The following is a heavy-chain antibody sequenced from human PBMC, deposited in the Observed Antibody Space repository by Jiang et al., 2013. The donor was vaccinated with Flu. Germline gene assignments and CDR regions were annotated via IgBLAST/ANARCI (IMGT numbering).Heavy chain of an antibody. CDR3: AREWSSSWYQHQNYFDY. Sequence: GSGLVKPSQTLSLTCTVSGGSISSGSYYWSWIRQPAGKGLEWIGRIYTSGSTNYNPSLKSRVTISVDTSKNQFSLKLSSVTAADTAVYYCAREWSSSWYQHQNYFDYWGQGTLVTVSS. V-gene: IGHV4-61*02. D-gene: IGHD6-13*01. CDR2: IYTSGST. CDR1: GGSISSGSYY. J-gene: IGHJ4*02.